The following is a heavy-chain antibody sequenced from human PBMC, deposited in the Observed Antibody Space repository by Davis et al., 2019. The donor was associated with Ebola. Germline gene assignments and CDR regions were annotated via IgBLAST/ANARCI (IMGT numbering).Heavy chain of an antibody. CDR2: VFSTGNS. Sequence: PSETLSLTCGVSGGSVSTSYSWGWVRQPPGKGLEWIVGVFSTGNSYYNPSLKSRVTISADASRHQFSLRVTSVTAADTATYYCVRQKEDGLPSDGFDVWGQGTKVIVSS. CDR3: VRQKEDGLPSDGFDV. J-gene: IGHJ3*01. V-gene: IGHV4-39*01. CDR1: GGSVSTSYS.